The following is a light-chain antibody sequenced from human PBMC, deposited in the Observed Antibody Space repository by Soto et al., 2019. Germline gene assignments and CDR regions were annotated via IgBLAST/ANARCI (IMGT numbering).Light chain of an antibody. CDR1: QSISTY. Sequence: DIQMTQSPSSLSASVGNRVTITCRASQSISTYLNWYQKKPGKAPNLLIYDASRLQSGVPSRFSGSGSGTDFTLTISSLQPEDFATYYCQQSYSTPRAFGQGTRLEIK. J-gene: IGKJ5*01. CDR2: DAS. CDR3: QQSYSTPRA. V-gene: IGKV1-39*01.